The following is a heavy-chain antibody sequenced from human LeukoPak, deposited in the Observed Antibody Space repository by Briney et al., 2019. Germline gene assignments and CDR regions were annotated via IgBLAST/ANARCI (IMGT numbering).Heavy chain of an antibody. CDR2: INAANGHT. D-gene: IGHD3-10*01. Sequence: ASVKVSCKASGYTFTNYAIHWVRQAPGQRFEWMGWINAANGHTKYSQEFQDRITITRDTSATTAYMELNNLRSEDMARYYCARGRGPPNTNRDFYFYYYMDVWGTGTTVAVSS. CDR1: GYTFTNYA. J-gene: IGHJ6*03. CDR3: ARGRGPPNTNRDFYFYYYMDV. V-gene: IGHV1-3*03.